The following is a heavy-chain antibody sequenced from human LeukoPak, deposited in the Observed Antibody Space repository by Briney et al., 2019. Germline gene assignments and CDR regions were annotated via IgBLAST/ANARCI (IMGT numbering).Heavy chain of an antibody. V-gene: IGHV1-46*01. J-gene: IGHJ3*02. Sequence: ASVKVSCKASGYTFTSYYMHWVRQAPGQGLEWMGIISPSGGSTSYAQKFQGRVTITTDESTSTAYMELSSLRSEDTAVYYCARDDYGDRNAFDIWGQGTMVTVSS. CDR1: GYTFTSYY. D-gene: IGHD4-17*01. CDR3: ARDDYGDRNAFDI. CDR2: ISPSGGST.